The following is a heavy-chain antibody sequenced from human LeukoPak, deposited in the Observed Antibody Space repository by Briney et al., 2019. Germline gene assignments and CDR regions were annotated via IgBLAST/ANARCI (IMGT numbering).Heavy chain of an antibody. D-gene: IGHD6-19*01. V-gene: IGHV3-21*01. CDR2: ISSSSSYI. CDR3: ARGSIAVAGILDY. J-gene: IGHJ4*02. CDR1: GFTFSSYS. Sequence: GGSLRLSCAAPGFTFSSYSMNWVRQAPGKGLEWVSSISSSSSYIYYADSVKGRFTISRDNAKNSLYLQMNSLRAEDTAVYYCARGSIAVAGILDYWGQGTLVTVSS.